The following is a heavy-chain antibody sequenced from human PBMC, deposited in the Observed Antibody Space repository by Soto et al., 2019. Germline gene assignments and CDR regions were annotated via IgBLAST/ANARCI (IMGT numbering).Heavy chain of an antibody. D-gene: IGHD3-9*01. V-gene: IGHV2-5*02. Sequence: QITLKESGPTLVRPTQTLTLTCAFSGFSLSTSGVGVGWIRQPPGKALEWLAVIYWDDSKHYSPSLRSRLTITQDPSKNQVVLTMTNMDLMDTGTYYCAHKGPEDWPLDYWGQGTLVTVSS. CDR2: IYWDDSK. J-gene: IGHJ4*02. CDR1: GFSLSTSGVG. CDR3: AHKGPEDWPLDY.